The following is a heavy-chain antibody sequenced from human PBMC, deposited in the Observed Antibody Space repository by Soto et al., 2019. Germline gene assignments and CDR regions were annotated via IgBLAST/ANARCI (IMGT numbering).Heavy chain of an antibody. Sequence: QVQLVQSGAEEKKPGASVKVSCETSGYTFTAYAIHWVRQAPGQRLEWMGWINAANGNTRYAQKFQTRVTITRDTAARTAYMDLRSRRFEDTAVYYCARAAIRPSGGLIGPVDFWGQGNLVAVSS. CDR2: INAANGNT. V-gene: IGHV1-3*05. CDR3: ARAAIRPSGGLIGPVDF. J-gene: IGHJ4*02. D-gene: IGHD3-16*02. CDR1: GYTFTAYA.